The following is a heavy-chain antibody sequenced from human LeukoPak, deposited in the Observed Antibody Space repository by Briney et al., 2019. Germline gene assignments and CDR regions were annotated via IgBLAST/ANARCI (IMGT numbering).Heavy chain of an antibody. J-gene: IGHJ4*02. D-gene: IGHD4-17*01. CDR2: INPNSGGT. CDR3: PRVPRTGDYPDY. CDR1: GYTFTSYD. V-gene: IGHV1-2*02. Sequence: GASVKVSCKASGYTFTSYDINWVRQAPGQGLEWMGWINPNSGGTNYAQKFQGRVTMTRDTSISTAYMELRGLRPDDTAVYYCPRVPRTGDYPDYWGQGTLVTVSS.